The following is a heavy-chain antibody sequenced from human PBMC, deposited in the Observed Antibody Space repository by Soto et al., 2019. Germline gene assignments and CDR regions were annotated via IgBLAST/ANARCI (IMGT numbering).Heavy chain of an antibody. CDR2: IYYSGNT. V-gene: IGHV4-59*01. CDR1: GGSISSYY. Sequence: QVQLQESGPGLLKPSETLSLTCTVSGGSISSYYWSWIRQPPGKGLEWIGHIYYSGNTNYNSSLKSRVTLSMDTSKSQLSLKLRSVTAADTAVYYCARARDCSGGTCYSWWFDPWGQGTLVTVSS. CDR3: ARARDCSGGTCYSWWFDP. J-gene: IGHJ5*02. D-gene: IGHD2-15*01.